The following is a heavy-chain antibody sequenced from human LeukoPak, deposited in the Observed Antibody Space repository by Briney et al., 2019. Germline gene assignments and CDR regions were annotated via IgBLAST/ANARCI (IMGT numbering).Heavy chain of an antibody. J-gene: IGHJ4*02. D-gene: IGHD2-2*01. Sequence: PSETLSLTCTVSGGSISSYYWSWIRQPPGKGLEWIGYIYYSGSTYYNPSLKSRVTISVDTSKNQFSLKLSSVTAADTAVYYCARGNRPSYCSSPSCSKSYYFHYWGQGTLVTVSS. CDR1: GGSISSYY. CDR2: IYYSGST. V-gene: IGHV4-59*06. CDR3: ARGNRPSYCSSPSCSKSYYFHY.